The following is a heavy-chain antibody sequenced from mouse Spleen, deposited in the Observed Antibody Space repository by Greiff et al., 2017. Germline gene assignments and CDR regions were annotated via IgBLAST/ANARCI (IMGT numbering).Heavy chain of an antibody. CDR3: ARGYEAPLRYAMDY. D-gene: IGHD6-1*01. V-gene: IGHV1-59*01. Sequence: QVQLQQLGAELVMPGTSVMLSCKASGYTFSSYWLHRVKQSPGQGLDWIGVIDPSDSYTNHYLKFKGKAILPVVTSSSTAYMQLSSLTSGDSAVYYCARGYEAPLRYAMDYWSQGTSVTVSS. J-gene: IGHJ4*01. CDR2: IDPSDSYT. CDR1: GYTFSSYW.